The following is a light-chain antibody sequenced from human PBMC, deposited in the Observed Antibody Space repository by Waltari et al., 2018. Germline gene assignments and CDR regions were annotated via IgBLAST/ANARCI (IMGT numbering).Light chain of an antibody. V-gene: IGLV3-21*02. Sequence: LLIQSPSVPLAPGQTGRPDSRGENIETKSLQSYQQKPGQAPVLVVYDNSDRPSGIPERFSGSNSGNTATLTISRVEAGDEADYYCQVWDSSSDHRVVFGTGTKVTVL. CDR3: QVWDSSSDHRVV. J-gene: IGLJ1*01. CDR1: NIETKS. CDR2: DNS.